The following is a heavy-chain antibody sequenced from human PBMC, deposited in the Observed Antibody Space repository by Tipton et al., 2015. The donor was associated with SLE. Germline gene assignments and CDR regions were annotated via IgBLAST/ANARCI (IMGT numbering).Heavy chain of an antibody. CDR3: GSWEGFGDHPIEH. CDR1: GDTFGSYV. CDR2: IIPLFGSP. J-gene: IGHJ1*01. Sequence: QSGPEVKKPGSSVKVSCTASGDTFGSYVVSWVRQAPGQGLEWMGGIIPLFGSPNYAQKFQDRVTINTDDSRTTISMELRSLRVDDSAVYYCGSWEGFGDHPIEHWGQGTLVTVSS. V-gene: IGHV1-69*05. D-gene: IGHD4-17*01.